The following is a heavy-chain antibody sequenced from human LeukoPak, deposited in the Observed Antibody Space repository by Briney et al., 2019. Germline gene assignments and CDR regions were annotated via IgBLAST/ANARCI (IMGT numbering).Heavy chain of an antibody. J-gene: IGHJ4*02. Sequence: GGSLGLSCAASGFTFDDYGMSWVRQAPGKGLEWVSGINWNGGSTGYADSVKGRFTISRDNAKNSLYLQMNSLRAEDTALYYCARVGDMEEGVCYYFDYWGQGTLVTVSS. CDR1: GFTFDDYG. D-gene: IGHD2-15*01. CDR3: ARVGDMEEGVCYYFDY. V-gene: IGHV3-20*04. CDR2: INWNGGST.